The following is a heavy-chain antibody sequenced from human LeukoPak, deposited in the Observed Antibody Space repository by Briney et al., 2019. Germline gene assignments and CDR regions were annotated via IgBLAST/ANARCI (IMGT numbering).Heavy chain of an antibody. CDR3: AKTYWGAFDI. V-gene: IGHV4-59*03. D-gene: IGHD7-27*01. J-gene: IGHJ3*02. CDR2: IYYSGST. Sequence: PSETLSLTCIVSGGSISSSYWSWIRQPPGQGLEWIGFIYYSGSTNYNPSLKSRVTISVDTSKNLFSLKLSSMTAADTAVYYCAKTYWGAFDIWGQGTMVTVSS. CDR1: GGSISSSY.